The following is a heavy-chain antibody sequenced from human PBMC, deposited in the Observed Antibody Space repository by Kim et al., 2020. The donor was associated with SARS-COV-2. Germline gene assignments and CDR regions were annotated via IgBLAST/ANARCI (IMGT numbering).Heavy chain of an antibody. CDR1: GFTVSSNY. J-gene: IGHJ4*02. CDR3: ASADTAMVDFDY. D-gene: IGHD5-18*01. Sequence: GGSLRLSCAASGFTVSSNYMSWVRQAPGKGLEWVSVIYSGGSTYYADSVKGRFTISRDNSKNTLDLQMNSLRAEDTAVYYCASADTAMVDFDYWGQGTLVTVSS. V-gene: IGHV3-53*01. CDR2: IYSGGST.